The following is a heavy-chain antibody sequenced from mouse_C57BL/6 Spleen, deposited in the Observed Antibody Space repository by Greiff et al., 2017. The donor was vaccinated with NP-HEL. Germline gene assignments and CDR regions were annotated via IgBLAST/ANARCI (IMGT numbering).Heavy chain of an antibody. J-gene: IGHJ1*03. V-gene: IGHV5-6*01. CDR1: GFTFSSYG. D-gene: IGHD2-2*01. Sequence: EVQVVESGGDLVKPGGSLKLSCAASGFTFSSYGMSWVRQTPDKRLEWVATISSGGSYTYYPDSVKGRFTISRDNAKNTLYLQMSSLKSEDTAMYYCARPSTMVTTVYWYFDVWGTGTTVTVSS. CDR3: ARPSTMVTTVYWYFDV. CDR2: ISSGGSYT.